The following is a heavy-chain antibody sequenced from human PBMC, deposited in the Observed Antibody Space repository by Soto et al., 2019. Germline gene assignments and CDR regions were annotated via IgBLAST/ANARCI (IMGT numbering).Heavy chain of an antibody. Sequence: QVQLQQWGAGLLKPSETLSLTCTVYGGSFSGNYWSWIRQPPGMGLEWIGEISHSGSTNYNPSLISRVTISVDTSKNQFSLKLSSVTAADTAMYYSARGHLPGGNTFYYDYWGQGTLVTVSS. CDR1: GGSFSGNY. V-gene: IGHV4-34*01. CDR2: ISHSGST. CDR3: ARGHLPGGNTFYYDY. D-gene: IGHD2-15*01. J-gene: IGHJ4*02.